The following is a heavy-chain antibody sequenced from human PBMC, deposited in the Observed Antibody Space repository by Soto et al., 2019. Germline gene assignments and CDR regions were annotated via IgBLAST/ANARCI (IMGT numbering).Heavy chain of an antibody. V-gene: IGHV4-59*12. J-gene: IGHJ6*03. D-gene: IGHD4-17*01. Sequence: PSETLSLTCTVSGGSISSYYWSWIRQPPGKGLEWIGYIYYSGSTNYNPSLKSRVTISVDTSKNQFSLKLSSVTAADTAVYYCARVTVTTPYYYYYMDVWGKGTTVTVSS. CDR3: ARVTVTTPYYYYYMDV. CDR1: GGSISSYY. CDR2: IYYSGST.